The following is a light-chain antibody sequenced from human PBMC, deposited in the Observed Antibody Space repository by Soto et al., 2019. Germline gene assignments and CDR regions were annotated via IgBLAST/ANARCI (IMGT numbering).Light chain of an antibody. CDR1: SSDVGGYNY. J-gene: IGLJ3*02. Sequence: QSVLTQPRSVSGSPGQSVTISCTGTSSDVGGYNYVSWYQQHQGKAPKLMIYDVSKRPSGVPDRFSGSKSGNTASLTISGLQAEDEADYYCCSYAGSYTNWVFGGGTKLTVL. CDR2: DVS. V-gene: IGLV2-11*01. CDR3: CSYAGSYTNWV.